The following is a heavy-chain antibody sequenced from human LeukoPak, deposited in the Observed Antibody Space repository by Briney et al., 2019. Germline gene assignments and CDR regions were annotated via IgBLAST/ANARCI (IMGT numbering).Heavy chain of an antibody. V-gene: IGHV4-59*01. CDR3: ARESVTTVSYYYYYYMDV. CDR2: THDSGNT. D-gene: IGHD4-11*01. Sequence: SETLSLTCTVSGGSISGYYWSWIRQPPGKGLEWIGFTHDSGNTYYNASLKSRVTISVDTSKNQLSLNLRSVAAADTAVYYCARESVTTVSYYYYYYMDVWGKGTTVTVSS. J-gene: IGHJ6*03. CDR1: GGSISGYY.